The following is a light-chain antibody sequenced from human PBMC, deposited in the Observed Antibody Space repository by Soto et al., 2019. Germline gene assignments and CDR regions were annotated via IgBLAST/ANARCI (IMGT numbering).Light chain of an antibody. CDR3: QQSYSTTLT. J-gene: IGKJ4*01. CDR1: QSFSSW. CDR2: DAS. Sequence: DIQMTQSPSTLSASVGDRVAITWRASQSFSSWLAWYQQKTGKAPKLLIYDASSLQSGVPSRFSGSGYGTDLTLTISSMKHEDFETYYCQQSYSTTLTFGGGTKVDI. V-gene: IGKV1-39*01.